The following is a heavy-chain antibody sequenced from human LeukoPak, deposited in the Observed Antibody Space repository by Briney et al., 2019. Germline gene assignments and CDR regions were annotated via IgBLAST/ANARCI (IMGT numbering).Heavy chain of an antibody. J-gene: IGHJ6*03. CDR3: TRDSLYCSTSTCYGSSAIFYYYMDA. D-gene: IGHD2-2*01. CDR1: GFTPGDHA. CDR2: IRAKTFGGAS. V-gene: IGHV3-49*04. Sequence: GRSLRLSSTASGFTPGDHAMSWVRQAPGKGLEWLSLIRAKTFGGASEYAASVKGRFTISRDDSKSIAYLQMDSLTTEDTAVYYCTRDSLYCSTSTCYGSSAIFYYYMDAWGKGTMVTVSS.